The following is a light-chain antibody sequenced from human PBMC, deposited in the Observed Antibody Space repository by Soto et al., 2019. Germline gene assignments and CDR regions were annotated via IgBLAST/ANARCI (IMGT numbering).Light chain of an antibody. V-gene: IGLV2-14*01. CDR3: SSYTSSSTLV. CDR1: SSDVGGYNY. Sequence: QSVLTQPASVSGSPGQSITISCTGTSSDVGGYNYVSWYQQHPGKAPKLMIYEVSKRPSGVSNRFSGSKSGNTASLTISGLKAEDEADYYCSSYTSSSTLVFGSGTKLTVL. CDR2: EVS. J-gene: IGLJ1*01.